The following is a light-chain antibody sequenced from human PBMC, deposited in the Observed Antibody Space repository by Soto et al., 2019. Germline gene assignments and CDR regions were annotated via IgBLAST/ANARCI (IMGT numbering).Light chain of an antibody. CDR1: QDISNY. CDR3: QQYNSYSPWT. V-gene: IGKV1-5*01. CDR2: DAS. Sequence: DIQMTQSPSSLSASLGDRVTITCQASQDISNYLNWYQQKPGKVPKLLIFDASTLQTGVPSRFGGGGSGTEFTLTISGLQPDDFATYYCQQYNSYSPWTFGPGTKVDIK. J-gene: IGKJ1*01.